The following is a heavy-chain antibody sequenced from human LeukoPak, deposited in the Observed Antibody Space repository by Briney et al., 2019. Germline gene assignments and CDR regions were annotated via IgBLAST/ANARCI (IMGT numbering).Heavy chain of an antibody. CDR1: GGSISSYY. D-gene: IGHD3-22*01. CDR2: IYYSGST. CDR3: ARVSGYYYDSSGLDY. Sequence: PSETLSLTCTVSGGSISSYYWSWIRQPPGKGLEWIGYIYYSGSTNYNPSLKSRVTISVDTSKNQFSLKLSSVTAADTAVYYCARVSGYYYDSSGLDYWGQGTLVTVSS. V-gene: IGHV4-59*08. J-gene: IGHJ4*02.